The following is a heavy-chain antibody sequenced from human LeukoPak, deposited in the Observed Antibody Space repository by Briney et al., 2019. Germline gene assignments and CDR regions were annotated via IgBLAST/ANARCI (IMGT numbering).Heavy chain of an antibody. CDR3: ARGSYPYYYYMDV. Sequence: SETLSLTCSVSGGSISSYYWSWIRQPPGRGLERIGYIYYSGSTNYNPSLKSRVTISVDTSKNQFSLKLNSVTAADTAVYYCARGSYPYYYYMDVWGKGTTVTASS. J-gene: IGHJ6*03. CDR2: IYYSGST. CDR1: GGSISSYY. V-gene: IGHV4-59*01.